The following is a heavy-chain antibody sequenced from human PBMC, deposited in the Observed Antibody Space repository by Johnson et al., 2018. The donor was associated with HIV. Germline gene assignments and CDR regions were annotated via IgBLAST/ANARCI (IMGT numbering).Heavy chain of an antibody. V-gene: IGHV3-20*04. D-gene: IGHD6-19*01. CDR3: ARGKKQWLDEDAFDI. CDR2: INWNGGST. Sequence: VQLVESGGGVVQPGRSLRLSCAASGFTFSSYAMSWVRQAPGKGLEWVSGINWNGGSTSYADSVKGRFTISRDNAKTSLYLQVNSLGAEDTALYYCARGKKQWLDEDAFDIWGQGTMVTVSS. J-gene: IGHJ3*02. CDR1: GFTFSSYA.